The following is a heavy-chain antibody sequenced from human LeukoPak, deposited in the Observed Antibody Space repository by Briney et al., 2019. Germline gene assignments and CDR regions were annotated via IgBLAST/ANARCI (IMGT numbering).Heavy chain of an antibody. D-gene: IGHD3-16*02. CDR3: ARHIGGGIEDMDV. Sequence: PSETLSLTCTASGGSIGTYYWSWVRQSPGKGLEWIGYIYVTGNRYNPYLQSRVTTSVDTSRNQFFLKMSSVTAADTAVYYCARHIGGGIEDMDVWGKGTKVTVSS. J-gene: IGHJ6*03. CDR2: IYVTGN. CDR1: GGSIGTYY. V-gene: IGHV4-59*08.